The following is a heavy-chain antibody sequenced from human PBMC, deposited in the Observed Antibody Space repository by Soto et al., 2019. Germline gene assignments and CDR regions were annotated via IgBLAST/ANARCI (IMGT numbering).Heavy chain of an antibody. V-gene: IGHV1-69*01. D-gene: IGHD6-6*01. CDR1: GGTFSSYA. Sequence: QVQLVQSGAEVKKPGSSVKVSCKASGGTFSSYAISWVRQAPGQGLEWMGGIIPIFGTANYAQKFQGRVTITADETTSTAEKGRSSLRSEDTDVYYCARDRGYRARPGWFDPWGQGTLVTVCS. J-gene: IGHJ5*02. CDR2: IIPIFGTA. CDR3: ARDRGYRARPGWFDP.